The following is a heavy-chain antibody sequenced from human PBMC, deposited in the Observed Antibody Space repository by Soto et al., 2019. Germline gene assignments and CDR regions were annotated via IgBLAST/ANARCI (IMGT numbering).Heavy chain of an antibody. J-gene: IGHJ6*02. CDR1: WYSFSINISA. Sequence: SQTLALTCAICWYSFSINISACKLSRRSRSRVLEWVGRTYYRSKWYNDYAVSVKSRITINPDTSKNQFSLQLNSVTPEDTAVYYCARDTVREDSHRRRWYYGMDVWGQGTTVTVSS. D-gene: IGHD6-6*01. CDR2: TYYRSKWYN. V-gene: IGHV6-1*01. CDR3: ARDTVREDSHRRRWYYGMDV.